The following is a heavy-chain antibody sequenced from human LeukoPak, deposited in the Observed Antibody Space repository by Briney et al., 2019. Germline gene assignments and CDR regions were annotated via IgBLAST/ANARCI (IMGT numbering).Heavy chain of an antibody. CDR2: INHSGST. Sequence: SETLSLTCAVYGGSFSGYYWSWIRQPPGKGLEWIGEINHSGSTNYNPSLKSRVTISVDTSKNQFSLKLSSVTAADTAVYYCARAGDSYYDYVWGSYRLLGYYYYYMDVWGKGTTVTVSS. CDR1: GGSFSGYY. V-gene: IGHV4-34*01. D-gene: IGHD3-16*02. CDR3: ARAGDSYYDYVWGSYRLLGYYYYYMDV. J-gene: IGHJ6*03.